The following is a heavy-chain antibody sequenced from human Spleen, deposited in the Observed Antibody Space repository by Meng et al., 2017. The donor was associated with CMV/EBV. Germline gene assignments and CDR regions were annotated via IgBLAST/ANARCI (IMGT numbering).Heavy chain of an antibody. CDR3: ARDGGFWRGYSHPSGMDV. J-gene: IGHJ6*02. D-gene: IGHD3-3*01. CDR2: ISAYNGNT. Sequence: ASVKVSCKASGYTFTSYGISWVRQAPGQGLEWMGWISAYNGNTNYAQKLQGRVTMTRDTSTSTVYMELSSLRAEDTAVYYCARDGGFWRGYSHPSGMDVWGQGTTVTVSS. V-gene: IGHV1-18*01. CDR1: GYTFTSYG.